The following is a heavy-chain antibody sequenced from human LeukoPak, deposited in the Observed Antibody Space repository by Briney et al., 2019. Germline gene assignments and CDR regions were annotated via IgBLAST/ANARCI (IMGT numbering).Heavy chain of an antibody. Sequence: GGSLRLSCAASGFTVSSNYMSWVRQAPGKGLEWVSVIYSGGSTYYADSVKGRFTISRDNSKNTLYLQMNSLRAEDTAVYYCAKGAGGSIAAAGTDFDYWGQGTLVTVSS. CDR1: GFTVSSNY. D-gene: IGHD6-13*01. J-gene: IGHJ4*02. CDR2: IYSGGST. CDR3: AKGAGGSIAAAGTDFDY. V-gene: IGHV3-53*01.